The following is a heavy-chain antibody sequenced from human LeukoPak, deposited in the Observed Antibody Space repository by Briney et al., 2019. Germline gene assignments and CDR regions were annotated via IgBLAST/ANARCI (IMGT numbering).Heavy chain of an antibody. CDR1: GGSISSSSYY. Sequence: PSETLSLTCTVSGGSISSSSYYWGWIRQPPGKGLEWIGSIYYSGSTYYNPSLKSRVTISVDTSKNQFSLKLSSVTAADTAVYYCARDQGLGQQLGNDAFDIWGQGTMVTVSS. J-gene: IGHJ3*02. V-gene: IGHV4-39*07. D-gene: IGHD6-13*01. CDR2: IYYSGST. CDR3: ARDQGLGQQLGNDAFDI.